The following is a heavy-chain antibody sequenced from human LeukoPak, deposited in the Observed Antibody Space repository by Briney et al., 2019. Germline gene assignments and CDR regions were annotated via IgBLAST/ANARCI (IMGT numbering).Heavy chain of an antibody. D-gene: IGHD3-10*01. Sequence: GASVKVSCKASGYTFTCYYMHWVRQGPGQGLEWMGWINPNSGGTNYAQKFQGRVTMTRDTSISTAYMELSRLRSDDTAVYYCASLWFGERFVDYWGQGTLVTVSS. J-gene: IGHJ4*02. CDR3: ASLWFGERFVDY. CDR1: GYTFTCYY. CDR2: INPNSGGT. V-gene: IGHV1-2*02.